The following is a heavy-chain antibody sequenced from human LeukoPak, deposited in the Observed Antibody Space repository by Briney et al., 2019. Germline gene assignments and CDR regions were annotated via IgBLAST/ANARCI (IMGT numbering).Heavy chain of an antibody. CDR1: GGSFSGYF. Sequence: SETLSLTCAVYGGSFSGYFWSWIRQPPGKGLEWIGEINHSGSTNYNPSLKSQVTISVDTSKNQFSLKLSSVTAADTAVYYCARGWIREYYFDYWGQGTLVTVSS. CDR2: INHSGST. D-gene: IGHD5-18*01. V-gene: IGHV4-34*01. J-gene: IGHJ4*02. CDR3: ARGWIREYYFDY.